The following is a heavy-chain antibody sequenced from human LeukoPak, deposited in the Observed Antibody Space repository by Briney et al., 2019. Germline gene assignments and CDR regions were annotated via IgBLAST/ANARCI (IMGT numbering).Heavy chain of an antibody. Sequence: SETLSLTCAVYGGSFSGYYWSWIRQPPGKGLEWIGEINHSGSTNYNPSLKSRVTISVDTSKNQFSLKLSSVTAADTAVYYCARTGDPSSSWFLWYFDLWGRSTLVTVSS. J-gene: IGHJ2*01. D-gene: IGHD6-13*01. V-gene: IGHV4-34*01. CDR1: GGSFSGYY. CDR2: INHSGST. CDR3: ARTGDPSSSWFLWYFDL.